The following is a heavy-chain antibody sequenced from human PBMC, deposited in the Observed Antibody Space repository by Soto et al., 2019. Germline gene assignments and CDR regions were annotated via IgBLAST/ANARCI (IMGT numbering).Heavy chain of an antibody. J-gene: IGHJ5*02. V-gene: IGHV4-61*01. CDR3: ARVSRAASSMNWFDP. CDR1: GGFVNSDTHS. D-gene: IGHD6-13*01. CDR2: IYSGGST. Sequence: SETLSLTCTVSGGFVNSDTHSWSWIRQTPGKRLEWIGFIYSGGSTKNPSLRSRVTMSVDTSKNQFSLKLRSVIVADTAVYYCARVSRAASSMNWFDPWGQGTLVTVSS.